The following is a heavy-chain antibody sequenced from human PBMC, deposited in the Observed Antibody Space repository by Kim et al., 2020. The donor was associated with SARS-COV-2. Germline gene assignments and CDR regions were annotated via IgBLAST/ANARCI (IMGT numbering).Heavy chain of an antibody. D-gene: IGHD2-21*01. CDR3: ARVWQYQLIVEVWFDP. CDR2: INPNSGAT. CDR1: GYTFTGYY. V-gene: IGHV1-2*02. J-gene: IGHJ5*02. Sequence: ASVKVSCKASGYTFTGYYIYWMGQAPGQGLEWMGWINPNSGATNYAQNFQGRVTMTRDTSINTLYMELNSLTSEDTAVYYCARVWQYQLIVEVWFDPWGQGTRVTVSS.